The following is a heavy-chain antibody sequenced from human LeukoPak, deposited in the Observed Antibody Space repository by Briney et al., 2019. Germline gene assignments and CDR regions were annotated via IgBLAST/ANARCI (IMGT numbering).Heavy chain of an antibody. CDR2: IYYSGST. D-gene: IGHD2-15*01. Sequence: PSETLSLTCTVSGGSISSGGYYWSWIRQHPGKGLEWIGYIYYSGSTYYNPSLKSRVTISVDTSKNQFSLKLSSVTAADTAVYYCARDCSGGSCYFDYWGQGTLVTVSS. CDR1: GGSISSGGYY. V-gene: IGHV4-31*03. CDR3: ARDCSGGSCYFDY. J-gene: IGHJ4*02.